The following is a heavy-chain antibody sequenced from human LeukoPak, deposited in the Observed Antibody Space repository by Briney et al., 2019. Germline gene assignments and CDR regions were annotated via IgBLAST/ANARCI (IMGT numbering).Heavy chain of an antibody. CDR1: GGSISSHY. V-gene: IGHV4-59*11. D-gene: IGHD7-27*01. Sequence: PSETLSLTCTVSGGSISSHYWSWIRQPPGKGLDWIGYIYYSGSTNYNPSLKSRVTISVDTSKNQFSLKLSSVTAADTAVYYCARVNWGAYYYYYYMDVWGKGTTVTVSS. J-gene: IGHJ6*03. CDR2: IYYSGST. CDR3: ARVNWGAYYYYYYMDV.